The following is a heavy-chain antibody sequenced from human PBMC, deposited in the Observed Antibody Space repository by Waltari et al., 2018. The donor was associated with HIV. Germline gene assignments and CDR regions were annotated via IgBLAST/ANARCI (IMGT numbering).Heavy chain of an antibody. CDR1: GFTFGSSW. CDR3: AREGGRDCSGGSCYIDY. Sequence: EVEVVESGGGLVQPGGSLRLSCAESGFTFGSSWLSWVRQAPGEGLAWVANINQDGSESYYVGSVEGRFTISRDNTKNLLYLQMNSLRAEDTAVYYCAREGGRDCSGGSCYIDYWGQGTLVTVSS. CDR2: INQDGSES. D-gene: IGHD2-15*01. J-gene: IGHJ4*02. V-gene: IGHV3-7*01.